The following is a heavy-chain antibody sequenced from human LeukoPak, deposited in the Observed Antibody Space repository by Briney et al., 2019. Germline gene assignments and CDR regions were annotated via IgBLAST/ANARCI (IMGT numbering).Heavy chain of an antibody. J-gene: IGHJ4*02. D-gene: IGHD6-13*01. Sequence: GGSLRLSCAASGFNFRSYSMHWVRQAPGKGLEWVANIKQDGSEKYYVDSVKGRFTISRDNAKNSLYLQMNSLRAEDTAVYYCARDRESSSSWLLDYWGQGTLVTVSS. V-gene: IGHV3-7*01. CDR3: ARDRESSSSWLLDY. CDR2: IKQDGSEK. CDR1: GFNFRSYS.